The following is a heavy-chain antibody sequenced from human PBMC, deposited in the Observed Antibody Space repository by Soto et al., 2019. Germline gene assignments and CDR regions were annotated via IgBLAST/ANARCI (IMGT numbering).Heavy chain of an antibody. Sequence: QITLKESGPTLVKPTQTLTLTCTFSGFSFSVNGVAVGWIRQPPGQALEWLALIYWDDDQRYNPSLKDRLTITKDTPRNHVVLTLTNMDPVDTATYYCAHKRDVSRRFKHWGQGTLVTVSS. CDR3: AHKRDVSRRFKH. CDR1: GFSFSVNGVA. CDR2: IYWDDDQ. V-gene: IGHV2-5*02. J-gene: IGHJ1*01.